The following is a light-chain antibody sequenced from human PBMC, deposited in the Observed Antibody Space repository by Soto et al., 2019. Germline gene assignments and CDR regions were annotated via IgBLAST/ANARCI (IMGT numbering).Light chain of an antibody. CDR2: RAS. CDR1: SSNIGSNY. J-gene: IGLJ2*01. V-gene: IGLV1-47*01. CDR3: AAWDDTLNGLV. Sequence: QSVLTQPPSASGTPGQRVTISCSGSSSNIGSNYVYWYQQVPGTAPRLLMYRASQRPSGVPDRFSGSKSGTSASLAMSGLRSEDEADYYCAAWDDTLNGLVFGGGTKLTVL.